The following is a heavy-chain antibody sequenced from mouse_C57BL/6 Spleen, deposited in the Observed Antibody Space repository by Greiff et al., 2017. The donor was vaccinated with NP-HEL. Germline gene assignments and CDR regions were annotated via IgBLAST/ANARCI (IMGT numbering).Heavy chain of an antibody. D-gene: IGHD1-1*01. J-gene: IGHJ4*01. CDR1: GYTFTDYE. V-gene: IGHV1-15*01. CDR3: TNYSDSILYYAMDY. CDR2: IDPETGGT. Sequence: QVQLQQSGAELVRPGASVTLSCKASGYTFTDYEMHWVKQTPVHGLEWIGAIDPETGGTAYNQKFKGKAILTADKSSSTAYMELRSLTSEDSAVYYGTNYSDSILYYAMDYWGQGISVTVSS.